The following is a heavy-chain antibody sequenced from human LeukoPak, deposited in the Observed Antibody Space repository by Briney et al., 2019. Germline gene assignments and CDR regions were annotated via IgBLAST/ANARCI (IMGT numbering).Heavy chain of an antibody. Sequence: GGSLRLSCAASGFTFSSFGMHWVRQAPGKGLEWVAVIWYDGSNKYYADSVKGRFTISRDTFKNTLYLQMNSLRAEDTAVYYCARASNLDSSGWYGWVDYWGQGTLVTVSS. CDR3: ARASNLDSSGWYGWVDY. J-gene: IGHJ4*02. CDR2: IWYDGSNK. V-gene: IGHV3-33*01. D-gene: IGHD6-19*01. CDR1: GFTFSSFG.